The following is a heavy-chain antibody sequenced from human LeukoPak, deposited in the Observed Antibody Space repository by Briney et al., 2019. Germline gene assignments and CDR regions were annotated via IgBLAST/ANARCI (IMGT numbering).Heavy chain of an antibody. CDR1: GFTFSSYA. D-gene: IGHD3-22*01. Sequence: GGSLRLSCAASGFTFSSYAMSWVRQAPGKWLEWVSAISGSGGSTYYADSVKGRFTISRDNSNNTLYLQMNSLRAEDTAVYYCAKEGGKGYYYDSSGHPSDYFDYWGQGTLVTVSS. CDR2: ISGSGGST. J-gene: IGHJ4*02. V-gene: IGHV3-23*01. CDR3: AKEGGKGYYYDSSGHPSDYFDY.